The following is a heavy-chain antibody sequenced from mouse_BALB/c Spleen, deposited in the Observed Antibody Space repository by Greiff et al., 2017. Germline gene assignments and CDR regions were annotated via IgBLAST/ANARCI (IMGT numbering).Heavy chain of an antibody. CDR2: ISSGGGNT. Sequence: EVMLVESGGGLVKPGGSLKLSCAASGFTFSSYTMSWVRQTPEKRLEWVATISSGGGNTYYPDSVKGRFTISRDNAKNNLYLQMSSLRSEDTALYYCARYDYDYFDYWGQGTTLTVSS. CDR1: GFTFSSYT. J-gene: IGHJ2*01. D-gene: IGHD2-4*01. CDR3: ARYDYDYFDY. V-gene: IGHV5-9*03.